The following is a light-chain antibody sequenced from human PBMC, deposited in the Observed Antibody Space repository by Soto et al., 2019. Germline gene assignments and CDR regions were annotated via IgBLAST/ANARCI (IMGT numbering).Light chain of an antibody. CDR2: GSS. CDR1: QSVSSN. J-gene: IGKJ1*01. V-gene: IGKV3-15*01. Sequence: EIVMTQSPATLSVAPGERATLSCRASQSVSSNLAWYQQKPGQAPRLLIYGSSTRATGIPARFSGSGSGTEFTLTISSLQSEDFEVYYCQQYNNWPKTLGQGTNVEIK. CDR3: QQYNNWPKT.